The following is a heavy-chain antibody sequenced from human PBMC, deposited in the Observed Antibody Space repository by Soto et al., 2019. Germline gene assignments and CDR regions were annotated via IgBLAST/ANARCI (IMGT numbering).Heavy chain of an antibody. CDR3: AKGGGTGEDAFDI. CDR2: INHSGST. V-gene: IGHV4-34*01. Sequence: SETLSLTCAVYGGSFSGYYWSWIRQPPGKGLEWIGEINHSGSTNYNPSLKSRVTISVDTSKNQFSLKLSPVTAADTAVFYCAKGGGTGEDAFDIWGQGTMVTVSS. CDR1: GGSFSGYY. D-gene: IGHD3-16*01. J-gene: IGHJ3*02.